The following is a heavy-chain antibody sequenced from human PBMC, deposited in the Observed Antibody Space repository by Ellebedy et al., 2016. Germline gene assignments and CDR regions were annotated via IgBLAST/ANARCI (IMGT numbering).Heavy chain of an antibody. D-gene: IGHD4-11*01. CDR2: ITNDGKTI. Sequence: GESLKIPXAASGFPFSDYSMTWLRQAPGKGLEWVSSITNDGKTITYADSVKGRFTMSRDNAKRSLFLQMNSLRGDDTAVYFCTREFYSFAPFYFDHWGHGSLVTVSS. V-gene: IGHV3-11*01. CDR1: GFPFSDYS. J-gene: IGHJ4*01. CDR3: TREFYSFAPFYFDH.